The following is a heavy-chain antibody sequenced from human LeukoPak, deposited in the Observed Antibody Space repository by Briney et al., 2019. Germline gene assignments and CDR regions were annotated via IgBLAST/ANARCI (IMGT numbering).Heavy chain of an antibody. CDR2: IIPIFGTA. CDR1: GGTFSSYA. CDR3: ARDTAPYYYYMDV. V-gene: IGHV1-69*05. Sequence: GASVKVSCKASGGTFSSYAISWVRQAPGQGLEWMGGIIPIFGTANYAQKFQGRVTITTDESTSTAYMELSGLRSEDTAVYYCARDTAPYYYYMDVWGKGTTVTVSS. J-gene: IGHJ6*03.